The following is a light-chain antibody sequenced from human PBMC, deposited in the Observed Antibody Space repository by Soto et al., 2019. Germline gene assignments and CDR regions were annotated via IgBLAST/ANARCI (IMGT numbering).Light chain of an antibody. V-gene: IGKV3-20*01. J-gene: IGKJ1*01. CDR3: KQYGSSGK. Sequence: EIVLTQSPVTLSLSPGEIATLSCRASQSVSSSYLAWYQQKPGQAPRLLIYGASNRATGIPDRFSGSGSGTDFTLTISRLEPEDFAVYYCKQYGSSGKFGQGTKVDNK. CDR2: GAS. CDR1: QSVSSSY.